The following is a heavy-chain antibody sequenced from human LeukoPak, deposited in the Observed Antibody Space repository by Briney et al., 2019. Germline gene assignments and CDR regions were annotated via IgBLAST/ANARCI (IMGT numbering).Heavy chain of an antibody. CDR2: MNPNSGNT. V-gene: IGHV1-8*01. Sequence: ASVTVSRKSSVYTLPSYDINWVRQATGQGPEWMGWMNPNSGNTGYTQKFQGRVTMTRNTSISTAYMELSSLRSEDTAVYYCARRSQAGGTGIGYWGQGTLVTVSS. J-gene: IGHJ4*02. CDR1: VYTLPSYD. CDR3: ARRSQAGGTGIGY. D-gene: IGHD6-19*01.